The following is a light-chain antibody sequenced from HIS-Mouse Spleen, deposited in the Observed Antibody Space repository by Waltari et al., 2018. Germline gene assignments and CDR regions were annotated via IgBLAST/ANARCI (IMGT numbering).Light chain of an antibody. CDR2: EGS. J-gene: IGLJ2*01. V-gene: IGLV2-23*03. CDR1: SSDVGSYNL. Sequence: QSALTQPASVPGSPGPSITISCTGTSSDVGSYNLVSWYQQHPGKAPKPMIYEGSKRPSGVSNRFSGSKSGNTASLTISGLQAEDEADYYCCSYAGSSTFVVVFGGGTKLTVL. CDR3: CSYAGSSTFVVV.